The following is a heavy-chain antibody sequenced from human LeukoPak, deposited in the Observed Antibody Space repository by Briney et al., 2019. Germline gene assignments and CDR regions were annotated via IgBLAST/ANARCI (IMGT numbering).Heavy chain of an antibody. CDR1: GFTFSSYA. D-gene: IGHD3-22*01. J-gene: IGHJ4*02. CDR3: AKDTYYYDSSGYREDY. CDR2: ISGSGGST. V-gene: IGHV3-23*01. Sequence: PEGSLRLSCAASGFTFSSYAMSWVRQAPGKGLEWVSAISGSGGSTYYADSVKGRFTISRDNSKNTLYLQMNSLRAEDTAVYYCAKDTYYYDSSGYREDYWGQGTLVTVSS.